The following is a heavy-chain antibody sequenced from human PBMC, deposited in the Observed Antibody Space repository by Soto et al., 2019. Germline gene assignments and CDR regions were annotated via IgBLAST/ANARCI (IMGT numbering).Heavy chain of an antibody. CDR2: IYYSGST. D-gene: IGHD3-10*01. Sequence: SETLSLTCTVSGGSISSGGYYWSWIRQHPGKGLEWIGYIYYSGSTYYNPSLKSRVTISVDTSKNQFSLKLSSVTAADTAVYYCATSLGLGSGSYYTYSFDYWGQGTLVTVSS. V-gene: IGHV4-31*03. CDR3: ATSLGLGSGSYYTYSFDY. J-gene: IGHJ4*02. CDR1: GGSISSGGYY.